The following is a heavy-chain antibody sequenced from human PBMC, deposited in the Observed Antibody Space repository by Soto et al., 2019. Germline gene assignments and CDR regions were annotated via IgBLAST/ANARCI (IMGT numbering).Heavy chain of an antibody. CDR1: GGSISSSNW. J-gene: IGHJ4*02. Sequence: SETLSLTCAVSGGSISSSNWWRWGRQPPGKGLEWIGEIYHRGSTNYNPSLKSRFTISVDKSKNQFSLKLSSVTAADTAVYYCARDVMVRGVHGYWGQGTLVTVSS. D-gene: IGHD3-10*01. CDR3: ARDVMVRGVHGY. V-gene: IGHV4-4*02. CDR2: IYHRGST.